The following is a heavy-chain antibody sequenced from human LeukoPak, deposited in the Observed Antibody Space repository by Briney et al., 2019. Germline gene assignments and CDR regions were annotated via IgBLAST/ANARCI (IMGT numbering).Heavy chain of an antibody. V-gene: IGHV3-7*03. CDR3: ASSPASSCLDY. CDR1: GFTFSSYW. J-gene: IGHJ4*02. D-gene: IGHD6-13*01. Sequence: GGSLRLSCAASGFTFSSYWMSWVRQAPGKGLEWVANIKQDGSEKYYVDSVKGRFTISRDNSKNTLYLQMNSLRAEDTAVYYCASSPASSCLDYWGQGTLVTVSS. CDR2: IKQDGSEK.